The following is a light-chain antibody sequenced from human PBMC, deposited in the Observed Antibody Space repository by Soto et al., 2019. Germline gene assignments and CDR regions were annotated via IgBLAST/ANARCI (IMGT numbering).Light chain of an antibody. Sequence: ERVMTQSPATLSVSPGERATLSCGASQTVGSNLAWYQQKPGQAPRLLIYGASTRATGIPARFSGSGSGTEFTLTISSLQSEDFAVYYCQQYNNWPITFGQGTRL. CDR1: QTVGSN. CDR2: GAS. V-gene: IGKV3-15*01. J-gene: IGKJ5*01. CDR3: QQYNNWPIT.